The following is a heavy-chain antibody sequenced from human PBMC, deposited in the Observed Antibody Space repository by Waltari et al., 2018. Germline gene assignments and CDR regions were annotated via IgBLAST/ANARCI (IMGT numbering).Heavy chain of an antibody. V-gene: IGHV4-30-2*01. Sequence: QLQLQESGSGLVKPSQTLSLTCAVSGGSISSGGYSWSWIRQPPGKGLEWIGYIYHSGSTYYNPSLKSRVTISVDRSKDQFSLKLSSVTAADTAVYYCARGGVVAATSGAFDIWGQGTMVTVSS. CDR3: ARGGVVAATSGAFDI. D-gene: IGHD2-15*01. CDR1: GGSISSGGYS. J-gene: IGHJ3*02. CDR2: IYHSGST.